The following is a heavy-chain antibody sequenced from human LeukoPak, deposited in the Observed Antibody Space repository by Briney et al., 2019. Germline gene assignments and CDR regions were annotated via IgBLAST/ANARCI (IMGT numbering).Heavy chain of an antibody. CDR1: GFTFSSYE. CDR3: ARTGVAATLLVDYYYMDV. Sequence: GGSLRLSCAASGFTFSSYEMNWVRQAPGKGLKWVSYISSSGSTIYYADSVKGRFTISRDNAKNSLYLQMNSLRAEDTAVYYCARTGVAATLLVDYYYMDVWGKGTTVTISS. CDR2: ISSSGSTI. V-gene: IGHV3-48*03. D-gene: IGHD2-15*01. J-gene: IGHJ6*03.